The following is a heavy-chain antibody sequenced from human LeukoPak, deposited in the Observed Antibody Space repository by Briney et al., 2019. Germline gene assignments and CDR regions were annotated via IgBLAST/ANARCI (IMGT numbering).Heavy chain of an antibody. CDR2: INPSGGST. V-gene: IGHV1-46*01. J-gene: IGHJ3*02. CDR1: GYTFTSYY. Sequence: ASVKVSCKASGYTFTSYYMHWVRQAPGQGLEWMEIINPSGGSTSYAQKFQGRVTMTRDMSTSTVYMELSSLRSEDTAVYYCARVRAGSNDAFDIWGQGTMVTVSS. D-gene: IGHD6-13*01. CDR3: ARVRAGSNDAFDI.